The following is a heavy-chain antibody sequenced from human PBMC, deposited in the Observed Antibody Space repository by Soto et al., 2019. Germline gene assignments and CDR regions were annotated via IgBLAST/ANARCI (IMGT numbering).Heavy chain of an antibody. J-gene: IGHJ6*02. V-gene: IGHV1-69*13. CDR3: ARGGGSGWSPITYYYYGMDV. CDR2: IIPIFGTA. D-gene: IGHD6-19*01. CDR1: GGTFSSYA. Sequence: SVKVSCKASGGTFSSYAISWVRQAPGQGLEWMGGIIPIFGTANYAQKFQGRVTITADESTSTAYMELSSLRSEDTAVYYCARGGGSGWSPITYYYYGMDVWGQGTMVTVSS.